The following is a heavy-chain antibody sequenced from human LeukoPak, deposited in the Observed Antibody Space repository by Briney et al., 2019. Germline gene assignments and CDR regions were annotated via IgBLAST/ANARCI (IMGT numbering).Heavy chain of an antibody. CDR1: GYTFTGYY. CDR3: AREISGYSDY. CDR2: INASSGDT. Sequence: ASVKLSCKASGYTFTGYYMHWVRQAPGQGLEWMGGINASSGDTKYAQKFQGRVTMTRDTSISTAYMELSRLRADDTAMYYCAREISGYSDYWGQGTLVTVSS. V-gene: IGHV1-2*02. J-gene: IGHJ4*02. D-gene: IGHD3-22*01.